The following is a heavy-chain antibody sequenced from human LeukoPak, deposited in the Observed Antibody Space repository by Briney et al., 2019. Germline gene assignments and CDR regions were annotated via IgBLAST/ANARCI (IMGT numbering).Heavy chain of an antibody. D-gene: IGHD3-10*01. Sequence: GGSLRLSCAASGLTFSSYSMNWVRQAPGKGLEWVSSISSSSSYIYYADSVKGRFTISRDNAKNALYLQMNSLRAEDTAMYYCARDTHYYGSGSPAFDIWGQGTMVTVSS. V-gene: IGHV3-21*01. CDR3: ARDTHYYGSGSPAFDI. CDR1: GLTFSSYS. J-gene: IGHJ3*02. CDR2: ISSSSSYI.